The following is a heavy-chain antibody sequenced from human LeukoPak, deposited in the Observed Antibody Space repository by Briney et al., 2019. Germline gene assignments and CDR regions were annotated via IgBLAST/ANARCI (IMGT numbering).Heavy chain of an antibody. CDR2: INHSGST. CDR1: GGSFSGYY. Sequence: PSETLSLTCAVYGGSFSGYYWSWIRQPPGKGLEWIGEINHSGSTNYNPSLKSRVTISVDTSKNQFSLKLSSVTAADTAVYYCARAGVTTVTPYYFDYWGQGTPVTVSS. J-gene: IGHJ4*02. D-gene: IGHD4-17*01. V-gene: IGHV4-34*01. CDR3: ARAGVTTVTPYYFDY.